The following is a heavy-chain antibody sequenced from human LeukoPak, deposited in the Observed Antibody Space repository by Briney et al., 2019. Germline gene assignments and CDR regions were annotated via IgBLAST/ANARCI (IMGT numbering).Heavy chain of an antibody. Sequence: ASVKVSCKASGYTFTSYDINWVRQATGQGLEWMGWMNPNSGNTGYAQKFQGRVTITRNTSISTAYMELSSLRSEDTAVYYCARARSKYYDILTGYYYYIDYWGQGTLVTVSS. CDR3: ARARSKYYDILTGYYYYIDY. CDR1: GYTFTSYD. J-gene: IGHJ4*02. V-gene: IGHV1-8*03. D-gene: IGHD3-9*01. CDR2: MNPNSGNT.